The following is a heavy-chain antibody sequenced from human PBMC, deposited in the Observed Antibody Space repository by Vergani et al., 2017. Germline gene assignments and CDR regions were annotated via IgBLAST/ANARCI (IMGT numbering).Heavy chain of an antibody. D-gene: IGHD6-19*01. CDR1: GGSISSYY. Sequence: QVQLQESGPGLVKPSETLSLTCTVSGGSISSYYWSWIRQPPGKGLEWIGYIYYSGSTNYNPSLKSRVTISVDTSKNQFSLKLSSVTAADTAVYYCAREGLIAVAVKHSGVFDYWGQGTLVTVSS. V-gene: IGHV4-59*01. J-gene: IGHJ4*02. CDR2: IYYSGST. CDR3: AREGLIAVAVKHSGVFDY.